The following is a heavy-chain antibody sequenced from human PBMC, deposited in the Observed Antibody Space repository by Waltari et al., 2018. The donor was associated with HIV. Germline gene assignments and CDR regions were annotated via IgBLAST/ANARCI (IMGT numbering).Heavy chain of an antibody. J-gene: IGHJ3*02. CDR3: ARVSEDAFDI. Sequence: EVQLVESGGGLVKPGGSLRLSCAASGFTFSSYSMNWVRQAPGKGLVVVLSISSSSSYIYYADSVKGRFTIARDNAKNSLYLQMNSLRAEDTAVYYCARVSEDAFDIWGQGTMVTVSS. CDR2: ISSSSSYI. CDR1: GFTFSSYS. D-gene: IGHD1-26*01. V-gene: IGHV3-21*01.